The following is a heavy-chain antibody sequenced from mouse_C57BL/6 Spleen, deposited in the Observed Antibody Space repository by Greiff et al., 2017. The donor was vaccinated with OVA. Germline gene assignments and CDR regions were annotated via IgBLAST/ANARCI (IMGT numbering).Heavy chain of an antibody. CDR1: GFTFSDYG. CDR3: ARGAITTVVRIMDY. V-gene: IGHV5-17*01. J-gene: IGHJ4*01. CDR2: ISSGSSTI. Sequence: EVKLMESGGGLVKPGGSLKLSCAASGFTFSDYGMHWVRQAPEKGLAWVAYISSGSSTIYYADTVKGRFTISRDNAKNTLFLQMTSLRSEDTAMYYCARGAITTVVRIMDYWGQGTSVTVSS. D-gene: IGHD1-1*01.